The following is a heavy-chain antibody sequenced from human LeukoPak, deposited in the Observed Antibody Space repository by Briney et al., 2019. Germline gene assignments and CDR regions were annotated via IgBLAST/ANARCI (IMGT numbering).Heavy chain of an antibody. CDR2: IRYDGSNK. CDR1: GFTFSSYG. D-gene: IGHD2-21*02. CDR3: ASKWYCGGDCYYQIDY. Sequence: GGSLRLSCAASGFTFSSYGMHWVRQAPGKGLEWVAFIRYDGSNKYYADSVKGRFTISRDNSKNTLYLQMNSLRAEDTAVYYCASKWYCGGDCYYQIDYWGQGTLVTVSS. V-gene: IGHV3-30*02. J-gene: IGHJ4*02.